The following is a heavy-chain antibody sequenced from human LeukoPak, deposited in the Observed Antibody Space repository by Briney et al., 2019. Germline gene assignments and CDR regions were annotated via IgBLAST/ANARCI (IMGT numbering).Heavy chain of an antibody. Sequence: GGSLRLSCAASGFTFSSYAMSWVRQAPGKGLEWGSAISGSGGSTYYAESVKGRFTISRDNSKNTLYLQINSLRAEDTAVYYCAKALHYYDSSGYYYDAFDIWGQGTMVTVSS. CDR3: AKALHYYDSSGYYYDAFDI. J-gene: IGHJ3*02. V-gene: IGHV3-23*01. D-gene: IGHD3-22*01. CDR1: GFTFSSYA. CDR2: ISGSGGST.